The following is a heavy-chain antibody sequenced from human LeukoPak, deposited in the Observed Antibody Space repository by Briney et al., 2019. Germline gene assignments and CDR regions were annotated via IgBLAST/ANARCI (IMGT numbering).Heavy chain of an antibody. V-gene: IGHV3-74*01. Sequence: GGSLRLSCAASGFTFSSYWMHWVRQAPGKGLVWVSRINTDGGSTSYADSVKGRFTISRGNSKNTLYLQMGSLRAEDMAVYYCARGYYYDSSGPFYWGQGTLVTVSS. CDR1: GFTFSSYW. CDR3: ARGYYYDSSGPFY. CDR2: INTDGGST. J-gene: IGHJ4*02. D-gene: IGHD3-22*01.